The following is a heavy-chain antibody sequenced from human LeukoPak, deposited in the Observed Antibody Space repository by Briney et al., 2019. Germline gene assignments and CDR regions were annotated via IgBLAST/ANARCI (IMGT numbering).Heavy chain of an antibody. CDR2: ISSGSTYI. D-gene: IGHD5-18*01. CDR3: ARGYSYGASGFDY. J-gene: IGHJ4*02. CDR1: ELTFSSYF. Sequence: PGGSLRLSCAASELTFSSYFMNWVRQAPGKGLEWVSSISSGSTYIYYADSVKGRFTISRDNAKNSLYLQMNSLRAEDTAVYYCARGYSYGASGFDYWGQGTLVTVSS. V-gene: IGHV3-21*01.